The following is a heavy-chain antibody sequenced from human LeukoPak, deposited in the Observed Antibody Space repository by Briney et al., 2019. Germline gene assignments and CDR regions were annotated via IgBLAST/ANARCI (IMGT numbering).Heavy chain of an antibody. D-gene: IGHD6-19*01. V-gene: IGHV3-30-3*01. J-gene: IGHJ4*02. CDR1: GFTFSSYA. CDR2: ISYDGSGQ. Sequence: GGSLRLSCAASGFTFSSYAMHWVRQAPGKGLEGVALISYDGSGQYYTESVKGRFTISRDNSKNTLYLQVNSLRVEDTAVYYCARANRPFHTSGWYKDYWGQGTLVTVSS. CDR3: ARANRPFHTSGWYKDY.